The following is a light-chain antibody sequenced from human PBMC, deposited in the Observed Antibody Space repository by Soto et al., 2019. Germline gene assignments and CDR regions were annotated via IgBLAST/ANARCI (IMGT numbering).Light chain of an antibody. CDR1: HDIGRY. V-gene: IGKV1-33*01. CDR3: QQYETVPIT. J-gene: IGKJ5*01. Sequence: HMTQSPSSLSASLGDRVTVPXQASHDIGRYLNWYQQEPXXPPTXXXYDXSNRERGFPSRLTGSGSGTEFTSPISSLQPADSVTYYWQQYETVPITFGQGTRLEIK. CDR2: DXS.